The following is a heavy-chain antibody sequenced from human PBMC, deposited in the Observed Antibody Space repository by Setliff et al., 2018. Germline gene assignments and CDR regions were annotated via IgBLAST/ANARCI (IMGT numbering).Heavy chain of an antibody. CDR2: INTKTGNP. Sequence: VASVKVSCKASGYTFTSYAMNWVRQAPGQGLEWMGWINTKTGNPTYAQAFRGRLVFSLDTSVSTAYLQITSLKAEDTAVYYCARDTGVRGQDTTGYYGGGFAYWGRGALVTVSS. D-gene: IGHD3-22*01. J-gene: IGHJ4*02. CDR3: ARDTGVRGQDTTGYYGGGFAY. CDR1: GYTFTSYA. V-gene: IGHV7-4-1*02.